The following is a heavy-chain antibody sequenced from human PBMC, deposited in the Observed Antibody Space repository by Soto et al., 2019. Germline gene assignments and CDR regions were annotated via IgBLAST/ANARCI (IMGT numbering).Heavy chain of an antibody. Sequence: ASVKVSCKASGYTFTSYYMHWVRQAPGQGLGWMGIINPSGGSTSYAQKFQGRVTMTRDTSTSTVYMELSSLRSEDTAVYYCARARKHYDFWSGYRLDYWGQGTLVTVSS. CDR3: ARARKHYDFWSGYRLDY. V-gene: IGHV1-46*01. CDR1: GYTFTSYY. CDR2: INPSGGST. J-gene: IGHJ4*02. D-gene: IGHD3-3*01.